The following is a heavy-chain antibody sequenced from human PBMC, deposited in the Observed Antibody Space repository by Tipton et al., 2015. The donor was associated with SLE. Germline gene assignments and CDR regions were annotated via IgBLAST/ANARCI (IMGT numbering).Heavy chain of an antibody. D-gene: IGHD4-17*01. J-gene: IGHJ4*02. CDR3: ARSYGNLYYFDY. CDR1: GGSFRSYY. CDR2: IYYNGNT. Sequence: TLSLTCTVSGGSFRSYYWSWIRQPPGKRLEWIGYIYYNGNTDYNSSLKSRVTISVDASKNHFSLKLSSVTAADTAIYYCARSYGNLYYFDYWGQGTLVTVSS. V-gene: IGHV4-59*08.